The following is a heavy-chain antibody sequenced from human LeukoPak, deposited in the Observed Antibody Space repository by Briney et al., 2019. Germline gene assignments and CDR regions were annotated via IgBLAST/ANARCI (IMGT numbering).Heavy chain of an antibody. CDR1: GGSFSGYY. CDR2: INHSGST. CDR3: ARVRLSYYGSGSYPYYYYGMDV. V-gene: IGHV4-34*01. D-gene: IGHD3-10*01. J-gene: IGHJ6*02. Sequence: SETLSLTCAVYGGSFSGYYWSWIRQPPGKGLEWIGEINHSGSTNYNPSLKSRVTISVDTSKNQFSLKLSSVTAADTAVYYCARVRLSYYGSGSYPYYYYGMDVWGQGTTVTVSS.